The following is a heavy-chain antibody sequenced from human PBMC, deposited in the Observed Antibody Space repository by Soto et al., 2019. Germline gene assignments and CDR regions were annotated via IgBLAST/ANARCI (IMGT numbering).Heavy chain of an antibody. CDR2: VNPSGGHT. CDR1: GDTFTDYY. J-gene: IGHJ4*02. D-gene: IGHD2-21*02. Sequence: ASVKVSCKACGDTFTDYYIHWVRQAPGQGLEWMGTVNPSGGHTTYAQHFLGRVTMTRDTSTSTLYMELTSLTSDDTAIYYCARGGHVVVVTAALDYWGQGTLVTVS. V-gene: IGHV1-46*01. CDR3: ARGGHVVVVTAALDY.